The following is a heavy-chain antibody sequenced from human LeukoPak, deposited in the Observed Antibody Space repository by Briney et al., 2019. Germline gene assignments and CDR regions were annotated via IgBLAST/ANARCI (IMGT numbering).Heavy chain of an antibody. CDR2: ISSSGTTI. CDR1: GSTLNNYE. CDR3: TRIAAAEGHYYYYGMDV. V-gene: IGHV3-48*03. J-gene: IGHJ6*02. Sequence: GGSLRLSCAASGSTLNNYEIHWVRQASGKGLEWVAYISSSGTTIFYADSVKGRFTISRDNAKNSLYLQMNSLRAEDTAVYYCTRIAAAEGHYYYYGMDVWGQGTTVTVSS. D-gene: IGHD6-13*01.